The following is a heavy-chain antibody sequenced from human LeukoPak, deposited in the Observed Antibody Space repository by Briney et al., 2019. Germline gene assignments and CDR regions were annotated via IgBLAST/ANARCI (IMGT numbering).Heavy chain of an antibody. CDR2: ISYDGSNK. CDR3: AKVELGYGDYAYYFDY. D-gene: IGHD4-17*01. J-gene: IGHJ4*02. Sequence: GGSLRLSCAASGFTFSSYGMHWVRQAPGKGLEWVAVISYDGSNKYYADSVKGRFTISRDNSKNTLYLQMNRLRAEDTAVYYCAKVELGYGDYAYYFDYWGQGTLVTVSS. V-gene: IGHV3-30*18. CDR1: GFTFSSYG.